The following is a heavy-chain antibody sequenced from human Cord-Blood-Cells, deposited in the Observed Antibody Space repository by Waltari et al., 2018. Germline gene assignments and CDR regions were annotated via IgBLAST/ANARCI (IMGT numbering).Heavy chain of an antibody. J-gene: IGHJ3*02. V-gene: IGHV1-3*01. CDR2: INAGNGNT. Sequence: QVQLVQSWAEVKKPGASVKVSCKASGYTFTSYAMHWVRQAPGQRLEWMGWINAGNGNTKYSQKFQGRVTITRDTSASTAYMELSSLRSEDTAVYYCARDGGQYCSSTSCYYDAFDIWGQGTMVTVSS. D-gene: IGHD2-2*01. CDR3: ARDGGQYCSSTSCYYDAFDI. CDR1: GYTFTSYA.